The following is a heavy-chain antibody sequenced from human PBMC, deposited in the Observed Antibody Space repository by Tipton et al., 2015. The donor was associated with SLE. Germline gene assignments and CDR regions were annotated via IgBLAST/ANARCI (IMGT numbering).Heavy chain of an antibody. D-gene: IGHD1-26*01. J-gene: IGHJ4*02. Sequence: GSLSLSCAASGLTYSSSAMTWVLQTPGKRLERVSSIGGSDGGTYYADYVKGRFTISRDNSKNTLYLQMNSLRDDNTAVYFCAKGVGPPAYVDYWGQGTLVTVSS. CDR1: GLTYSSSA. CDR3: AKGVGPPAYVDY. CDR2: IGGSDGGT. V-gene: IGHV3-23*01.